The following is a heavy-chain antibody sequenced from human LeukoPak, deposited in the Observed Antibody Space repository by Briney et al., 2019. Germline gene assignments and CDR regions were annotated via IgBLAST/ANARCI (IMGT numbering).Heavy chain of an antibody. V-gene: IGHV3-23*01. Sequence: PGGSLRLSCAASGFTFSSYAMSWVRQAPGKGLEWVSAISGSGGSTYYADSVKGRFTISRDNSKNTLYLQMNSLRAEDTAVYCCAKDQKQWLVQDAFDIWGQGTMVTVSS. D-gene: IGHD6-19*01. CDR2: ISGSGGST. CDR3: AKDQKQWLVQDAFDI. CDR1: GFTFSSYA. J-gene: IGHJ3*02.